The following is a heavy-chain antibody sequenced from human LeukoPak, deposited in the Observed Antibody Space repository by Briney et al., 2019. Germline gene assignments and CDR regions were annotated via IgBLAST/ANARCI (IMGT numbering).Heavy chain of an antibody. CDR1: GFTFSNAW. Sequence: GGSLRLSCAASGFTFSNAWMSWVRQVAGKGLEWVGRINSKVDGGTTDYAAPVKGRFTISRDDSKNTLYMQMNSLKTEDTAVYYCTTGESGIVTTIRIEPDAFDIWGQGTMVTVSS. J-gene: IGHJ3*02. CDR3: TTGESGIVTTIRIEPDAFDI. CDR2: INSKVDGGTT. D-gene: IGHD5-12*01. V-gene: IGHV3-15*01.